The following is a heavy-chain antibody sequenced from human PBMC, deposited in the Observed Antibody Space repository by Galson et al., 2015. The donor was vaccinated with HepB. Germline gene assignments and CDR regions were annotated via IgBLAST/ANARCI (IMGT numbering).Heavy chain of an antibody. V-gene: IGHV3-74*01. CDR3: ASHHYYGSGRPYYYYYMDV. CDR2: INSDGSST. CDR1: GFTFSSYW. D-gene: IGHD3-10*01. Sequence: SLRLSCAASGFTFSSYWMHWVRQAPGKGLVWVSRINSDGSSTSYADSVKGRFTISRDNAKNTLYLQMNSLRAEDTAVYYCASHHYYGSGRPYYYYYMDVWGKGTTVTVSS. J-gene: IGHJ6*03.